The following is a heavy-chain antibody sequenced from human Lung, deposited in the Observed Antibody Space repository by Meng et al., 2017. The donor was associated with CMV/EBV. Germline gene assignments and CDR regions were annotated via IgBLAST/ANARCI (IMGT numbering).Heavy chain of an antibody. D-gene: IGHD1-14*01. CDR1: GYTFTTYG. CDR2: MNPYSGNT. V-gene: IGHV1-8*01. J-gene: IGHJ6*02. Sequence: ASVKVSCKASGYTFTTYGINWVRQAPGQGLEWMGWMNPYSGNTDYAQKLQGRVTLTRVTSISTAYMELSSLTSDDTAVYYCARTGMEVEPDGRKIMYYHYGMDVWGQGTTVTVSS. CDR3: ARTGMEVEPDGRKIMYYHYGMDV.